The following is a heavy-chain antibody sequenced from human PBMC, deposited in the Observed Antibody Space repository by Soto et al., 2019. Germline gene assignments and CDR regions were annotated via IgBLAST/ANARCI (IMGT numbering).Heavy chain of an antibody. D-gene: IGHD3-22*01. V-gene: IGHV4-30-4*01. CDR3: ARDTSYYYDSSGYYLDY. Sequence: QVQLQESGPGLVKPSQTLSLTCTVSGGSISSGDYYWSWIRQPPGKGLEWIGYIYYSGSTYYNPSLKVRVTISVDTSKNQFSLKLSSVTAADTAVYYCARDTSYYYDSSGYYLDYWGQGTLVTVSS. CDR1: GGSISSGDYY. J-gene: IGHJ4*02. CDR2: IYYSGST.